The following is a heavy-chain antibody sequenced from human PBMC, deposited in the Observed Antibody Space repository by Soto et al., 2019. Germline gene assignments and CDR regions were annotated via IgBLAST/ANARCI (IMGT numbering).Heavy chain of an antibody. CDR3: ARVSEYDSSGLDY. CDR2: IYYSGST. D-gene: IGHD3-22*01. V-gene: IGHV4-61*01. CDR1: GGSVSSGSYY. Sequence: PSETLSLTCTVSGGSVSSGSYYWSWIRQPPGKGLEWIGYIYYSGSTNYNPSLKSRVTISVDTPKNQFSLKLSSVTAADTAMYYCARVSEYDSSGLDYWGQGTLVTVSS. J-gene: IGHJ4*02.